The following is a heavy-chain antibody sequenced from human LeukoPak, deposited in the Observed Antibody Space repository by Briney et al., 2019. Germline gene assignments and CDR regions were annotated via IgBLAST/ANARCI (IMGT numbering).Heavy chain of an antibody. CDR2: IIPILGIA. CDR1: GGTFSSYA. J-gene: IGHJ6*02. V-gene: IGHV1-69*04. D-gene: IGHD2-2*01. CDR3: ARDHYCSSTSCQTSLDYYYGMDV. Sequence: SVKVSCKASGGTFSSYAISWVRQAPRQGLEWMGRIIPILGIANYAQKFQGRVTITADKSTSTAYMELSSLRSEDTAVYYCARDHYCSSTSCQTSLDYYYGMDVWGQGTTVTVSS.